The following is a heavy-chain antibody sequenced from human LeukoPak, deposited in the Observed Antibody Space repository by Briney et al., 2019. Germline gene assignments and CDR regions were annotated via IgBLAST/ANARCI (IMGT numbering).Heavy chain of an antibody. CDR1: GGSFSGYH. CDR2: IYYSGST. D-gene: IGHD1-26*01. Sequence: PSETLSLTCAVYGGSFSGYHWSWIRQPPGKGLEWIGSIYYSGSTYYNPSLKSRVTISVDTSKNKFSLKLNSVTAADTAVYYCARPAYRGSYYDAFDIWGQGTMVTVSS. J-gene: IGHJ3*02. V-gene: IGHV4-34*01. CDR3: ARPAYRGSYYDAFDI.